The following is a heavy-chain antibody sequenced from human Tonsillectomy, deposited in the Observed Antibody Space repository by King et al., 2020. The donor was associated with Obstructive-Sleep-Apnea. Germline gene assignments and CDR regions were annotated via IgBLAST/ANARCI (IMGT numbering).Heavy chain of an antibody. CDR3: ARASSGYYYEGYFDY. J-gene: IGHJ4*02. D-gene: IGHD3-22*01. Sequence: QLVQSGAEVKKPGSSVKVSCKASGGTFTSYAISWVRQAPGQGLEWMGGIIPILGIANYAQKFQGGVTITADKSTTTAYMELSSLRSEDTAVYYWARASSGYYYEGYFDYWGQGTLVTVSS. CDR2: IIPILGIA. V-gene: IGHV1-69*09. CDR1: GGTFTSYA.